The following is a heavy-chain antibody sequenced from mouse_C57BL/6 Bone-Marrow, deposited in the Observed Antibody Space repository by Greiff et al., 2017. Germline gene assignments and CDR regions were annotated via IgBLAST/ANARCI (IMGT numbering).Heavy chain of an antibody. CDR3: ARSGKKGGRDRYVDV. J-gene: IGHJ1*03. CDR2: IFPGDGDT. V-gene: IGHV1-82*01. Sequence: QVQLQQSGPELVKPGASVKISCKASGYAFSSSWMNWVKQRPGTGLEWIGRIFPGDGDTNYNGKFKGKATLTAAKSSSTAYLQLSCLTSEDSAVYFGARSGKKGGRDRYVDVWGTGTTVTVSA. D-gene: IGHD1-1*02. CDR1: GYAFSSSW.